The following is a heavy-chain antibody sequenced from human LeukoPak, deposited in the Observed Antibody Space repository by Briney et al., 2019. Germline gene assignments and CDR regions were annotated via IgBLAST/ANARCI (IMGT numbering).Heavy chain of an antibody. D-gene: IGHD3-22*01. Sequence: GGSLRLSCAASGFTLSSYAMSWVRQAPGKGLEWVSAISGSGGSTYYADSVKGRFTISRDNSKNTLYLQMNSLRAEDTAVYYCAKDLRIPGNYYDSSGGAFDIWGQGTMVTVSS. CDR3: AKDLRIPGNYYDSSGGAFDI. J-gene: IGHJ3*02. V-gene: IGHV3-23*01. CDR2: ISGSGGST. CDR1: GFTLSSYA.